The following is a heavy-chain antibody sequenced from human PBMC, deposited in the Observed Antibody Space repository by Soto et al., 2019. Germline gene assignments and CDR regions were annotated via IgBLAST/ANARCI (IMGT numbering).Heavy chain of an antibody. CDR2: IKNDGSSP. CDR1: GFTFSIYW. V-gene: IGHV3-74*01. D-gene: IGHD6-19*01. CDR3: VRDLTRDSSGCHSPLAY. Sequence: GSLRLCCAASGFTFSIYWMHWVRQAPGQGLVWVSHIKNDGSSPSYADSVKGRFTISRDNAKNTLYLQMNSLRAEDTAVYYCVRDLTRDSSGCHSPLAYWGQGTLVTVSS. J-gene: IGHJ4*02.